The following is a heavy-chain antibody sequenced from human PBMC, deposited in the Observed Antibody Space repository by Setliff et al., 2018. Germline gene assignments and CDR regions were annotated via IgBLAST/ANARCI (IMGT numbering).Heavy chain of an antibody. V-gene: IGHV3-74*01. Sequence: PGESLKISCAASEFTFNSYTMNWVRQAPGKGLVWVSRINSDGSSTYYADSVKGRFTISRDISKSTLYLHMNSLRAEDTAVYYCARDRGGTNPWFDPWGQGTLVTVSS. CDR1: EFTFNSYT. D-gene: IGHD3-10*01. CDR3: ARDRGGTNPWFDP. CDR2: INSDGSST. J-gene: IGHJ5*02.